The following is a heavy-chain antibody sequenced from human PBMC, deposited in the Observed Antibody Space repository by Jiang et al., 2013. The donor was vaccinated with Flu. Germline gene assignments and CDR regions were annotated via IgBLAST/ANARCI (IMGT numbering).Heavy chain of an antibody. Sequence: VQLLESGGGLVQPGGSLRLSCAASGFTFSTYAMSWVRQAPGKGLEWVSGISGSGGSTYYADSVKGRFTISGDNSKNTLFLQMNSLRAEDTAVYYCAKDRVIDYWGQGTLVTVSS. D-gene: IGHD3-10*01. CDR3: AKDRVIDY. CDR2: ISGSGGST. V-gene: IGHV3-23*01. J-gene: IGHJ4*02. CDR1: GFTFSTYA.